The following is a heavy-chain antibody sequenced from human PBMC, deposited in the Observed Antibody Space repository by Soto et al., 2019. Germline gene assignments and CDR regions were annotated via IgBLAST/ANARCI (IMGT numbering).Heavy chain of an antibody. J-gene: IGHJ6*02. CDR3: ARDGGGEQQLVRYYYYYGMDA. V-gene: IGHV3-7*03. CDR1: GFTFSSYW. D-gene: IGHD6-13*01. Sequence: PGGSLRLSCAASGFTFSSYWMSWVRQAPGKGLEWVANIKQDGSEKYYVDSVKGRFTISRDNAKNSLYLQMNSLRAEDTAVYYCARDGGGEQQLVRYYYYYGMDAWGQGTTVTVSS. CDR2: IKQDGSEK.